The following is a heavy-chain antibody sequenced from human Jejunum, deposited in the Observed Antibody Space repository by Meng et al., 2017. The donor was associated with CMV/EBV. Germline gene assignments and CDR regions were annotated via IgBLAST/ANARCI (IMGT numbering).Heavy chain of an antibody. CDR2: IYSRGDT. CDR1: GFTVSSSY. Sequence: EMQLVESGGGLVQPGGSLGLSGAVSGFTVSSSYMSWVRQAPGKGLECVSLIYSRGDTYYADSVKGRFTISRDNSKNMVYLQMNSLRAEDTAVYYCAREWDVYTTGWTGCDCWGQGTLVTVYS. J-gene: IGHJ4*02. V-gene: IGHV3-66*01. CDR3: AREWDVYTTGWTGCDC. D-gene: IGHD6-19*01.